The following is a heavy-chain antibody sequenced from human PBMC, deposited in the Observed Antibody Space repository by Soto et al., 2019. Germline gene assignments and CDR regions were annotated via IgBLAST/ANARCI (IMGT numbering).Heavy chain of an antibody. V-gene: IGHV3-21*01. Sequence: GGSLRLSCAASGFTFSSYSMNWVRQAPGKGLEWVSSISSSSSYIYYADSVKGRFTISRDNAKNSLYLQMNSLRAEDTAVYYCAREVLGYCSGGSCRYYYGMDVWGQGTTVTVSS. CDR2: ISSSSSYI. CDR1: GFTFSSYS. J-gene: IGHJ6*02. D-gene: IGHD2-15*01. CDR3: AREVLGYCSGGSCRYYYGMDV.